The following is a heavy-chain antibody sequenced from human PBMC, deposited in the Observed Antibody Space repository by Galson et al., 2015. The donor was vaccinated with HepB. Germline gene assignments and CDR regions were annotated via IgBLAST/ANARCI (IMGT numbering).Heavy chain of an antibody. D-gene: IGHD3-10*01. CDR1: GGSFSGYY. CDR3: ARDPSYYYYGSGSYYNAHYYFDY. Sequence: SETLSLTCAVYGGSFSGYYWSWIRQPPGKGLEWIGEINHSGSTNYNPSLKSRVTISVDTSKNQFSLKLSSVTAADTAVYYCARDPSYYYYGSGSYYNAHYYFDYWGQGTLVTVSS. CDR2: INHSGST. J-gene: IGHJ4*02. V-gene: IGHV4-34*01.